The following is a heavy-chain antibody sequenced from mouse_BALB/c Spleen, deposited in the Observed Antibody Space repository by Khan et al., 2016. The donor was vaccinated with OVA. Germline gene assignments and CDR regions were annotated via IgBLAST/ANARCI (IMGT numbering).Heavy chain of an antibody. CDR3: ATSYYYGYYFDY. CDR1: GFTFSSYG. Sequence: EVELVESGGGLVQPGGSRKLSCAASGFTFSSYGMHWVRQAPEKGLEWVAYISGDSSTIYYTDTVKGRFTISRDNPKNTLSLQMTSLVYEDTAMYYCATSYYYGYYFDYWGPGTTLTVSS. V-gene: IGHV5-17*02. D-gene: IGHD1-1*01. J-gene: IGHJ2*01. CDR2: ISGDSSTI.